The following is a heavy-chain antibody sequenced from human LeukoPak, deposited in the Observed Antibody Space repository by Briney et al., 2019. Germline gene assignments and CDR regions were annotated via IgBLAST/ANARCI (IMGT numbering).Heavy chain of an antibody. D-gene: IGHD3-10*01. CDR3: ARGFTMVRGVLSTIDY. V-gene: IGHV4-38-2*02. J-gene: IGHJ4*02. CDR1: GYSISSGYY. Sequence: RSETLSLTCTVSGYSISSGYYWGWIRQPPGKGLEWIGSIYYSGSTYYNPSLKSRVTISVDTSKNQFSLKLSSVTAADTAVYYCARGFTMVRGVLSTIDYWGQGTLVTVSS. CDR2: IYYSGST.